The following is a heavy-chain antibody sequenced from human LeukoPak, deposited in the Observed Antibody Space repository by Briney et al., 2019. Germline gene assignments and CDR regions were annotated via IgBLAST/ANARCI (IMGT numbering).Heavy chain of an antibody. V-gene: IGHV4-34*01. CDR1: GGSFSGYY. CDR2: INHSGST. CDR3: ARCTKTERAAAGWFDP. J-gene: IGHJ5*02. Sequence: TETLSLTCAVYGGSFSGYYWSWIRQPPGKGLEWIGEINHSGSTNYNPSLKSRVTISVDTSKNQFSLKLSSVTAADTAVYYCARCTKTERAAAGWFDPWGQGTLVTVSS. D-gene: IGHD6-13*01.